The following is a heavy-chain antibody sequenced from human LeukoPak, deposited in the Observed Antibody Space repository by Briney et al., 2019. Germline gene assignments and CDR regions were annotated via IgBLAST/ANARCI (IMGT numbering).Heavy chain of an antibody. D-gene: IGHD1-26*01. CDR1: GFTFSSYG. CDR3: ARDSRVSGSCLDY. J-gene: IGHJ4*02. Sequence: GRSLRLSCAASGFTFSSYGMHWVRQAPGKGLEWVAVIWYDGSNKYYADSVKGRFTISRDNSKNTLYLQMNSLRAEDTAVYYCARDSRVSGSCLDYWGQGTLVTVSS. V-gene: IGHV3-33*08. CDR2: IWYDGSNK.